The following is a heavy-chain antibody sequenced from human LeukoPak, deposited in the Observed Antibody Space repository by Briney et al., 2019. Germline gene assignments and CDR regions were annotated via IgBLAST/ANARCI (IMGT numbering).Heavy chain of an antibody. J-gene: IGHJ4*02. CDR3: ASLGDSTSATPGDEFDY. CDR2: NNPNSGGT. CDR1: GYTFTGHY. D-gene: IGHD2-2*01. V-gene: IGHV1-2*02. Sequence: GASVKLSCKASGYTFTGHYMHWGRDPPGQGLEWVGCNNPNSGGTKYAQTFQGKVTMTRDTSISTAYMEPSRLRSDDTAVYYCASLGDSTSATPGDEFDYWGQGTLVTVSS.